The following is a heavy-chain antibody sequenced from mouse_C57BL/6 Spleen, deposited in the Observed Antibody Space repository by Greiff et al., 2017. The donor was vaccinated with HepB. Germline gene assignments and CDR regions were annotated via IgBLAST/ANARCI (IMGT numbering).Heavy chain of an antibody. CDR2: IRLKSDNYAT. CDR3: TASHYYGTPYWYFDV. Sequence: EVQLVESGGGLVQPGGSMKLSCVASGFTFSNYWMNWVRQSPEKGLEWVAQIRLKSDNYATHYAESVKGRFTISRDDSKSSVYLQMNNLRAEDTGIYYCTASHYYGTPYWYFDVWGTGTTVTVSS. V-gene: IGHV6-3*01. D-gene: IGHD1-1*01. CDR1: GFTFSNYW. J-gene: IGHJ1*03.